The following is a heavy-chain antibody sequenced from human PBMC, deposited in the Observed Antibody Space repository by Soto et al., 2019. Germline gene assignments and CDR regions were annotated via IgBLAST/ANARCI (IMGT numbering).Heavy chain of an antibody. D-gene: IGHD1-7*01. J-gene: IGHJ4*02. V-gene: IGHV1-18*04. CDR1: GYTFTSYG. CDR3: AREPWNYPGTYYFDY. CDR2: ISAYNGNT. Sequence: ASVKVSCKASGYTFTSYGISWVRQAPGQGLEWMGWISAYNGNTNYAQKLQGRVTMTTDTSTSTAYMELRSLRSDDTAVYYCAREPWNYPGTYYFDYWGQGTLVTVSS.